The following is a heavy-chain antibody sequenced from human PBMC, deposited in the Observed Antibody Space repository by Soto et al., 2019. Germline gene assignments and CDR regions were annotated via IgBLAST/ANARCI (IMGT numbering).Heavy chain of an antibody. J-gene: IGHJ5*02. CDR1: GGTFSSYT. CDR2: IIPILGIA. CDR3: ARGRNYYGSGSPHNWFDP. V-gene: IGHV1-69*02. D-gene: IGHD3-10*01. Sequence: SVKVSCKASGGTFSSYTISWVRQAPGQGLEWMGRIIPILGIANYAQKFQGRVTITADKSTSTAYMELSSLRSEDTAVYYCARGRNYYGSGSPHNWFDPWGQGTLVTVSS.